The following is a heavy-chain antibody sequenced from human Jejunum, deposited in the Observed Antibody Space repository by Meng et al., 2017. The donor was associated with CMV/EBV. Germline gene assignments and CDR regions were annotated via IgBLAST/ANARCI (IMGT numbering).Heavy chain of an antibody. V-gene: IGHV3-23*01. CDR2: ISGSGGST. J-gene: IGHJ5*02. CDR3: AKVRGYCTSASCP. Sequence: SGFTFSSYAMSWVRQAPGKGLEWVSGISGSGGSTYYADSVKGRFTISRDNSKNTLYLQMNSLRVEDTAIYYCAKVRGYCTSASCPWGQGTLVTVSS. CDR1: GFTFSSYA. D-gene: IGHD2-2*01.